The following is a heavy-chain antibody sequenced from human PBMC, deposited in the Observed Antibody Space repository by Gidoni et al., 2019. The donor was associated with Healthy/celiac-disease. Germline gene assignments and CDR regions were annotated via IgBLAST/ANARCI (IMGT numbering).Heavy chain of an antibody. V-gene: IGHV4-61*02. D-gene: IGHD3-16*02. Sequence: QVQLQESGPGLVKPSQTLSLTCTVSGGSISRGSYYWSWIRQPAGKGLEWIGRIYTSGSTNYNPSLKSRVTISVDTSKNQFSLKLSSVTAADTAVYYCARGKVEDYVWGSYPQGWFDPWGQGTLVTVSS. CDR1: GGSISRGSYY. CDR2: IYTSGST. CDR3: ARGKVEDYVWGSYPQGWFDP. J-gene: IGHJ5*02.